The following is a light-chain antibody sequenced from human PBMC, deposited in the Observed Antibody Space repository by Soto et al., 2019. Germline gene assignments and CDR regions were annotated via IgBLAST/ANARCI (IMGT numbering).Light chain of an antibody. CDR2: GAS. V-gene: IGKV3-15*01. Sequence: EIVMTQSPATLSVSPGERATLSCRASQSVSRNLAWYQQKPGKAPRLLIYGASTRATCIPAMFSRSGSGTEFTLTISSLQSEEFAVYYCQQYNNWPQTFGQVTKVEIK. J-gene: IGKJ1*01. CDR1: QSVSRN. CDR3: QQYNNWPQT.